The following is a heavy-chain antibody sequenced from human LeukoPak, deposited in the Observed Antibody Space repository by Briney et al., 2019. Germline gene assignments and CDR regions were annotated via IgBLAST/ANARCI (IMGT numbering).Heavy chain of an antibody. CDR1: GGSISSGGYY. CDR3: ARQVTFGYAYAYYFDY. CDR2: IHNSEST. D-gene: IGHD5-18*01. Sequence: SQTLSLTCAVSGGSISSGGYYWGWIRQPPGKGLEWIGNIHNSESTYYNPSLKSRVTISVDTSKNQFSLKLSSVTAADTAVYYCARQVTFGYAYAYYFDYWGQGSLVTVSS. J-gene: IGHJ4*02. V-gene: IGHV4-30-2*03.